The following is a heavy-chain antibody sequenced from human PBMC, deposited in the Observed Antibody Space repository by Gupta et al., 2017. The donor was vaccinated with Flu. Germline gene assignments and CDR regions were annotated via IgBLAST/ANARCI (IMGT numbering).Heavy chain of an antibody. Sequence: QVQLQQWGAGLLKPSETLSLTCAVYGGSFSGYYWSWIRQPPGKGLEWIGEINHSGSTNYNPSLKSRVTISVDTSKNQFSLKLSSVTAADTAVYYCARGYSGIVKSFDYWGQGTLVTVSS. CDR1: GGSFSGYY. V-gene: IGHV4-34*01. CDR2: INHSGST. D-gene: IGHD1-26*01. CDR3: ARGYSGIVKSFDY. J-gene: IGHJ4*02.